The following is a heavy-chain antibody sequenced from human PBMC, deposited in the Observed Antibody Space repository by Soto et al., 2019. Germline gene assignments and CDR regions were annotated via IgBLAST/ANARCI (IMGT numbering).Heavy chain of an antibody. V-gene: IGHV2-70*11. J-gene: IGHJ4*02. CDR2: IDWDDDK. Sequence: VSGPTLVNPTQTLTLTCTFSGFSLSTSGMCVSWIRQPPGKALEWLARIDWDDDKYYSTSLKTRLTISKDTSKNQVVLTMTNMDPVDTATYYCARMRLYGDYLQNFDYWGQGTLVTVSS. D-gene: IGHD4-17*01. CDR1: GFSLSTSGMC. CDR3: ARMRLYGDYLQNFDY.